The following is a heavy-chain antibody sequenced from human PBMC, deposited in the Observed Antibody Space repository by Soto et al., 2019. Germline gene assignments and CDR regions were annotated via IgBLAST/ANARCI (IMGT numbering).Heavy chain of an antibody. V-gene: IGHV3-33*05. CDR3: VRDEGAPRTYYFDH. CDR1: GFTFSHCG. CDR2: ISYDGTKK. J-gene: IGHJ4*02. Sequence: GGSLRLSCATSGFTFSHCGFHWARQAPGKGLEWVAFISYDGTKKYYPDSVRGRFTISRDNSKDTLYLDINSLRAEDAAMYFCVRDEGAPRTYYFDHWGQGALVTVSS.